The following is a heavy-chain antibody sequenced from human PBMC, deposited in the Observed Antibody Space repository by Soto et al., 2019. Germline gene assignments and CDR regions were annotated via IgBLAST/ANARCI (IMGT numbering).Heavy chain of an antibody. CDR2: ISGSGGST. CDR1: GFTFSSYA. V-gene: IGHV3-23*01. CDR3: AKDPYYYDSSGYWYYFDY. J-gene: IGHJ4*02. D-gene: IGHD3-22*01. Sequence: VGSLRLSCAASGFTFSSYAMSWVRQAPGKGLEWVSAISGSGGSTYYADSVKGRFTISRDNSKNTLYLQMNSLRAEDTAVYYCAKDPYYYDSSGYWYYFDYWGQGTLVTVSS.